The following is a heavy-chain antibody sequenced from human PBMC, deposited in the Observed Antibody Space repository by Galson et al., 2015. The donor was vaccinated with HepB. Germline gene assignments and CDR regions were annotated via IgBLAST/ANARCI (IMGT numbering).Heavy chain of an antibody. V-gene: IGHV3-53*01. CDR2: IYSGGST. D-gene: IGHD6-19*01. Sequence: SLRLSCAASGFTVSSNYMSWVRQAPGKGLEWVSVIYSGGSTYYADSVKGRLTISRDNSKNTLYLQMNSLRADDTAVYYCARDHSGGWYYFDYWGQGTLVTVSS. J-gene: IGHJ4*02. CDR1: GFTVSSNY. CDR3: ARDHSGGWYYFDY.